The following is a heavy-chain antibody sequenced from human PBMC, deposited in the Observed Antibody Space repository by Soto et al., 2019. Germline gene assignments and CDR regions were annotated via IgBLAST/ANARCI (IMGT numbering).Heavy chain of an antibody. J-gene: IGHJ4*02. Sequence: QVQLVQSGAEVKKPGASVKVSCKASGYTFTSYEMYWVRQATGQGLEWMGWMNPNNGNTVYAQKFQGRVTMTRDTSISTAYMELSSLRSEDTAVYYCARGKHRTYPDMVQEPDYWGQGTLVTVS. V-gene: IGHV1-8*01. D-gene: IGHD3-10*01. CDR2: MNPNNGNT. CDR1: GYTFTSYE. CDR3: ARGKHRTYPDMVQEPDY.